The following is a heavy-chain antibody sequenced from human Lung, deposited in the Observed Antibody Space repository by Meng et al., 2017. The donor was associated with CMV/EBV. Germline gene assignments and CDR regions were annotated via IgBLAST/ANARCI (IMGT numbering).Heavy chain of an antibody. V-gene: IGHV1-18*01. D-gene: IGHD2-2*01. J-gene: IGHJ5*02. Sequence: ASVXVSXKASDYTFSSYGISWVRQAPGQGLEWMGWISGYNGNTNYAQRLQGRVTMTTDTSTSTAYMELRSLRFDDTAVYYCARDRAMGSSWFDPWGPGNRV. CDR3: ARDRAMGSSWFDP. CDR2: ISGYNGNT. CDR1: DYTFSSYG.